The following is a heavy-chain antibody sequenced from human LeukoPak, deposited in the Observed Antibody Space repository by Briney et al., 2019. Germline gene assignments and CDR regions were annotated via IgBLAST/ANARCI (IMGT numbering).Heavy chain of an antibody. V-gene: IGHV4-39*01. CDR3: ARSYCSGGSCYVG. J-gene: IGHJ4*02. D-gene: IGHD2-15*01. CDR2: IYYSGST. Sequence: SETLSLTCTVSGGSLSSSSYYWGWIRQPPGTGLEWIGSIYYSGSTYYNPSLKSRVTISVDTSKNQFSLKLSSVTAADTAVYYCARSYCSGGSCYVGWGQGTLVTVSS. CDR1: GGSLSSSSYY.